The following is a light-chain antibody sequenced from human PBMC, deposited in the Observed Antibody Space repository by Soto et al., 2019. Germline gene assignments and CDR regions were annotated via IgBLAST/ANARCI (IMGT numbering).Light chain of an antibody. V-gene: IGKV1-13*02. CDR2: DVS. CDR1: QDIRGA. Sequence: AIQLTQSPSSLSASVGDRVTITCRASQDIRGALAWYQQKPGKAPKILIYDVSTLVSGVPSRFSGSSSGTDFTLTISSLQPVDFATYYCQQFNSYPFTFGQGTRLEIK. J-gene: IGKJ5*01. CDR3: QQFNSYPFT.